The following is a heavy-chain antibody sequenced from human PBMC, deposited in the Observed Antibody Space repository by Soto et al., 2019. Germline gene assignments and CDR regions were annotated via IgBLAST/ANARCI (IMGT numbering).Heavy chain of an antibody. J-gene: IGHJ3*02. CDR3: ARLSAFDI. V-gene: IGHV5-10-1*01. Sequence: GESLKISCKGSGYSFTSFWINWVRQMPGKGPEWMGRIHPSDSDTDHSPSFQGHVTISADNSISTAYLQWSSLKASDTAMYYCARLSAFDIWGQGTMVTVSS. CDR1: GYSFTSFW. CDR2: IHPSDSDT.